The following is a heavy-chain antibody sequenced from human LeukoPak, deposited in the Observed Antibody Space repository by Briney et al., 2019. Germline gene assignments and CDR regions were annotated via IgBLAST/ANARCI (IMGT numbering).Heavy chain of an antibody. CDR2: SISRSGGVTT. Sequence: GGSLRLSCAASGVTFRNAWMTWVRQAPGRGLEWVGRSISRSGGVTTEYAAPVKGRFTISRDDSRNTVYLQMNSLKFEDTAVYYCSAYYNGRGDYWGQGTLVTVSS. V-gene: IGHV3-15*01. J-gene: IGHJ4*02. CDR3: SAYYNGRGDY. D-gene: IGHD3-10*01. CDR1: GVTFRNAW.